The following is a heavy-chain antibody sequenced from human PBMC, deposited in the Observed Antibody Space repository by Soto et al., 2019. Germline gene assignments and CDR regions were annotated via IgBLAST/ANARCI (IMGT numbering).Heavy chain of an antibody. D-gene: IGHD4-17*01. CDR3: ARGLSVTVFDN. CDR1: GGSISTGGYY. Sequence: HVQLQESGPGLVKPSQTLSLTCTVSGGSISTGGYYWTWIRQQPGKGLEWIGYIYYSGSNYYNPSLKSRVTISVDTSKNQFSLKLSSVTAADTAVYYCARGLSVTVFDNWGQGTLVTVSS. J-gene: IGHJ4*02. CDR2: IYYSGSN. V-gene: IGHV4-31*03.